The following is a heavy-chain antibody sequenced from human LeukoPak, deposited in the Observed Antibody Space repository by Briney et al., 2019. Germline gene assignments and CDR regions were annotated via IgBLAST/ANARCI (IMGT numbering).Heavy chain of an antibody. D-gene: IGHD1-26*01. CDR2: IDPDGDT. Sequence: GGSLRLSCAASGFTFSSYNMHWVRQAIGKGLEWVSAIDPDGDTYYPDSVKGRFTISRDNAKNSLYLQMNSLRAEDTAVYYCARQLQDWYFELWGRGTLVTVSS. J-gene: IGHJ2*01. CDR3: ARQLQDWYFEL. CDR1: GFTFSSYN. V-gene: IGHV3-13*01.